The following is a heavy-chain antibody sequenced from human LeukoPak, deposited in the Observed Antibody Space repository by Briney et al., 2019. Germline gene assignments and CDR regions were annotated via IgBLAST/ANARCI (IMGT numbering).Heavy chain of an antibody. J-gene: IGHJ4*02. CDR2: ISYDGSNK. D-gene: IGHD6-13*01. CDR3: AKPEGIAAAGTSTAPDY. V-gene: IGHV3-30*04. CDR1: GFTFSSYA. Sequence: GGSLRLSYAASGFTFSSYAMHWVRQAPGEGLEWVAVISYDGSNKYYADSVKGRFTISRDNSKNTLYLQMNSLRAEDTAVYYCAKPEGIAAAGTSTAPDYWGQGTLVTVSS.